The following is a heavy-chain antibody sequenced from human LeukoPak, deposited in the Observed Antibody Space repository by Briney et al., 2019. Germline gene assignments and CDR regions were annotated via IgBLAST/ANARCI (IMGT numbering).Heavy chain of an antibody. J-gene: IGHJ5*02. CDR3: ARDRGEQLVSVNWFDP. CDR2: INAGNGNT. D-gene: IGHD6-13*01. V-gene: IGHV1-3*01. Sequence: ASVKVSCKASGYTFTSYAMHWVRQAPGQRLEWMGWINAGNGNTKYSQKFQGRVTITRDTSASTAYMELSSLRSEDTAVYYCARDRGEQLVSVNWFDPWGQGTLVTVSS. CDR1: GYTFTSYA.